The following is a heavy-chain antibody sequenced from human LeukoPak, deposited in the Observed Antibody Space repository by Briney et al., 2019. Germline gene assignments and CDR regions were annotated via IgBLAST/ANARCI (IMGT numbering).Heavy chain of an antibody. CDR1: GGTFSSYA. Sequence: SVEVSCKASGGTFSSYAISWVRQAPGQGLEWMGGIIPIFGTANYAQKFQGRVTITADKSTSTAYMELSSLRSEDTAVYYCARLYRGGVDYTFDYWGQGTLVTVSS. J-gene: IGHJ4*02. D-gene: IGHD4-11*01. CDR3: ARLYRGGVDYTFDY. CDR2: IIPIFGTA. V-gene: IGHV1-69*06.